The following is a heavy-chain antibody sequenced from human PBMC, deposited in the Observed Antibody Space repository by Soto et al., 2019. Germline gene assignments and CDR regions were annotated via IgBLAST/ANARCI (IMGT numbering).Heavy chain of an antibody. CDR1: GFNFNTFA. CDR2: ISSSGGSR. D-gene: IGHD1-1*01. V-gene: IGHV3-23*01. Sequence: EEQVSESGGALVQPGGSLRLSCAASGFNFNTFAMSWIRQAPGKGLEWVSHISSSGGSRDYADSVRGRFTISRDNSKNVFFLQMNSLRADDTATYYCAKDPPSPWTANWVDPWGKGTLVTVSS. J-gene: IGHJ5*02. CDR3: AKDPPSPWTANWVDP.